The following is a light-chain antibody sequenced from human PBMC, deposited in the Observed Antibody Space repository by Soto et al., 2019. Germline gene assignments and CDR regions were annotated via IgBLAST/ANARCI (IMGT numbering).Light chain of an antibody. CDR2: GAS. CDR1: QIVSSN. J-gene: IGKJ1*01. CDR3: QQYNSYWPRS. Sequence: EIVMTQSPATLSVSPVERATLSCRASQIVSSNLAWYQQKPGQAPRLLIYGASTRATGIPARFSGSGSGTEFTLTISSLQPDVFATSYCQQYNSYWPRSLGQGSKVDIK. V-gene: IGKV3-15*01.